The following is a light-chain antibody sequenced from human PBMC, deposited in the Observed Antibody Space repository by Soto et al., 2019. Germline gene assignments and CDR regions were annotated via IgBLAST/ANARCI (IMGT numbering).Light chain of an antibody. CDR1: QSVSSS. CDR2: DAS. CDR3: QQYNNWPPLT. Sequence: EIVMTQSPATLSISPGDRATLSCRASQSVSSSLAWYQQIPGQAPRLLIYDASTRATGIPARFGGSGSGTEFTLTISSLQSEDFAVYYCQQYNNWPPLTFAGGTKV. V-gene: IGKV3-15*01. J-gene: IGKJ4*01.